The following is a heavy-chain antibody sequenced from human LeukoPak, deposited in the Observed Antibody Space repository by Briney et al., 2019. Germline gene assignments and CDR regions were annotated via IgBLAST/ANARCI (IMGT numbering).Heavy chain of an antibody. J-gene: IGHJ5*02. V-gene: IGHV1-2*02. CDR1: GYTFTGYY. CDR3: ARDAGSYWFDP. D-gene: IGHD3-10*01. Sequence: ASVNVSCKASGYTFTGYYMHWVRQAPGQGLEGMGWINPNSGGTNYAQKFQGRVTMTRDTSISTAYMELSRLRSDDTAVYYCARDAGSYWFDPWGQGTLVTVSS. CDR2: INPNSGGT.